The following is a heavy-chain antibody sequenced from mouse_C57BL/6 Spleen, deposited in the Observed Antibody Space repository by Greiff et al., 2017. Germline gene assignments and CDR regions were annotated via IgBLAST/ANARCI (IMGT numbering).Heavy chain of an antibody. CDR2: IRNKANNHAT. CDR1: GFTFSDAW. CDR3: TRRWLLPYWYFDV. J-gene: IGHJ1*03. V-gene: IGHV6-6*01. D-gene: IGHD2-3*01. Sequence: EVKLEESGGGLVQPGGSMKLSCAASGFTFSDAWMDWVRQSPEKGLEWVAEIRNKANNHATYYAESVKGRFTISRDDSKSSVYLQMNSLRAEDTGIYYCTRRWLLPYWYFDVWGTGTTVTVSS.